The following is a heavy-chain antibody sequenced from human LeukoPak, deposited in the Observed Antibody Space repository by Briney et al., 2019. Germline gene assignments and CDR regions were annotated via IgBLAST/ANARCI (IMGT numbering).Heavy chain of an antibody. CDR3: ARDPPSSFEGAPLN. J-gene: IGHJ3*01. D-gene: IGHD3-16*01. V-gene: IGHV7-4-1*02. Sequence: ASVKVSCKASGYTFTSYAMNWVRQAPGQGLEWMGWINTNTGNPTYAQGFTGRFVFSLDTSVSTAYLQISSLKAEDTAVYYCARDPPSSFEGAPLNWGQGTMVTVSS. CDR1: GYTFTSYA. CDR2: INTNTGNP.